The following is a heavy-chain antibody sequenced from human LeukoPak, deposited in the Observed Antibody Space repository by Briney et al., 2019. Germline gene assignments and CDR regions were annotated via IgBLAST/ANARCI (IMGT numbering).Heavy chain of an antibody. J-gene: IGHJ4*02. Sequence: ASVKVSCKASGYTFIENYIHWVRQAPGHGLEWMGLINPYTGDANYTEKFQGRVTMTRDTSVSTAYMHLSRLRSDDTAAYYCARGKSGFSPWGQGTPVTVSS. CDR1: GYTFIENY. CDR2: INPYTGDA. D-gene: IGHD3-22*01. CDR3: ARGKSGFSP. V-gene: IGHV1-2*02.